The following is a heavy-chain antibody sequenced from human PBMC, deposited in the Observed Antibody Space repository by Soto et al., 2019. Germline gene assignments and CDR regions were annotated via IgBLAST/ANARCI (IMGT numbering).Heavy chain of an antibody. V-gene: IGHV4-59*01. D-gene: IGHD3-3*01. Sequence: SETLSLTCTVSGGSISSYYWSWIRQPPGKGLEWIGYIYYSGSTNYHPSLKSRVTISVDTSKNQFSLKLSSVTAADTAVYYCAKVNDFWTGYYSTNWFDPWGQGTLVTVSS. CDR1: GGSISSYY. CDR3: AKVNDFWTGYYSTNWFDP. J-gene: IGHJ5*02. CDR2: IYYSGST.